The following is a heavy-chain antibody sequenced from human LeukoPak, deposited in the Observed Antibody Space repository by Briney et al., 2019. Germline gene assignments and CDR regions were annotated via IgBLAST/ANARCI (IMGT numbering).Heavy chain of an antibody. CDR1: GYSFTSYW. J-gene: IGHJ4*02. V-gene: IGHV5-51*01. Sequence: GESLKISCKGSGYSFTSYWIGWVRQMPGKGLEWMGIIYPGDSDTRYSPSFQGQVTISADKSISTAYLQWSSLKASDTAMYYCARGIILVRGVISGTNDRFYFDDWGQGTPVTVSS. CDR2: IYPGDSDT. CDR3: ARGIILVRGVISGTNDRFYFDD. D-gene: IGHD3-10*01.